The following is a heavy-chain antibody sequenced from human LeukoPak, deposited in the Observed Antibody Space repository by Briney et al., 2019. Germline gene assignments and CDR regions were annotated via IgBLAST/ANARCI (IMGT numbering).Heavy chain of an antibody. V-gene: IGHV3-23*01. Sequence: GSLRLSCAASGFTFSSYAMSWVRQAPGKGLEWVSAISGSGGSTYYADSVKGRFTISRDNSKNTLYLQMNSLRAEDTAVYYCAKTQDYGDYFDYWGQGTLVTVSS. D-gene: IGHD4-17*01. CDR2: ISGSGGST. CDR3: AKTQDYGDYFDY. CDR1: GFTFSSYA. J-gene: IGHJ4*02.